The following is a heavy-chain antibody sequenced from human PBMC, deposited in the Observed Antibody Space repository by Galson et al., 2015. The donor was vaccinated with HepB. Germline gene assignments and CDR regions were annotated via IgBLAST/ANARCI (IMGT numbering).Heavy chain of an antibody. CDR2: VSYDGSNK. V-gene: IGHV3-30*18. J-gene: IGHJ6*02. Sequence: ALRLACAASGFTFSSYGMHWVRQAPGKGLEWVAGVSYDGSNKYYADSVKGRFTISRDNSKNTLYLQMNSLRAEDTAVYYCAKRGMSGPMMHYYYGMDVWGQGTTVTVSS. D-gene: IGHD3-3*01. CDR3: AKRGMSGPMMHYYYGMDV. CDR1: GFTFSSYG.